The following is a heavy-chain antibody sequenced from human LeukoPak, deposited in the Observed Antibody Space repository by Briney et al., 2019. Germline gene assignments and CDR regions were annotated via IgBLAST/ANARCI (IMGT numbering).Heavy chain of an antibody. CDR2: IWYDGSNK. Sequence: GGSLRLSCAASGFTFSSYGMHWVRQAPGKGLEWVAVIWYDGSNKYYADSVKGRFTISRDNSKNTLYLQMNSLRAEDTAVYYCAKGGYFDWLFPDYWGQGTLVTVSS. CDR3: AKGGYFDWLFPDY. D-gene: IGHD3-9*01. J-gene: IGHJ4*02. CDR1: GFTFSSYG. V-gene: IGHV3-30*02.